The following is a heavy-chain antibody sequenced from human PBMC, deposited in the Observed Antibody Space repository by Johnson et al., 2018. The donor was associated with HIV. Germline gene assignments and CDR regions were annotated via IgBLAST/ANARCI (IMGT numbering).Heavy chain of an antibody. CDR1: GLTFSSYG. Sequence: VQLVESGGGVVQPGGSLRLSCAASGLTFSSYGMHWVRQAPGKGLEWVSVIASTGDTYYPGSVKGRFTISRENAKNSLYLQMNSLRAEDTAVYYCARDSSSGWYPHAFDIWGQGTMVTVSS. D-gene: IGHD6-19*01. CDR3: ARDSSSGWYPHAFDI. J-gene: IGHJ3*02. CDR2: IASTGDT. V-gene: IGHV3-13*01.